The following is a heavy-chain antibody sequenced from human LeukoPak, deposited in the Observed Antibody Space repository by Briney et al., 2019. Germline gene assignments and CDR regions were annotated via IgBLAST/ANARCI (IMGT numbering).Heavy chain of an antibody. CDR3: ARVGGDYSSGWPYYFDY. CDR2: INPSGGST. V-gene: IGHV1-46*01. CDR1: GYTFTGYY. D-gene: IGHD6-19*01. J-gene: IGHJ4*02. Sequence: ASVKVSCKASGYTFTGYYMHWVRQAPGQGLEWMGIINPSGGSTSYAQKFQGRVTMTRDMSTSTVYMELSSLRSEDTAVYYCARVGGDYSSGWPYYFDYWGQGTLVTVSS.